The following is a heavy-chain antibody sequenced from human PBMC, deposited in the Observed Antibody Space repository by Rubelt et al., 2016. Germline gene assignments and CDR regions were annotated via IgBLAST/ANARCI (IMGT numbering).Heavy chain of an antibody. V-gene: IGHV1-24*01. D-gene: IGHD2-15*01. CDR3: ATASPYCSGGSCY. CDR2: FDPDDGDT. CDR1: VYTLTELS. J-gene: IGHJ4*02. Sequence: QVQLVQSGAEVKKPGASVKVSCQVSVYTLTELSMHWVRQAPGKGLEWMGGFDPDDGDTIYAQKVQGGVTMTEDTSTDTAYMELSSLRSEDTAVYYCATASPYCSGGSCYWGQGTLVTVSS.